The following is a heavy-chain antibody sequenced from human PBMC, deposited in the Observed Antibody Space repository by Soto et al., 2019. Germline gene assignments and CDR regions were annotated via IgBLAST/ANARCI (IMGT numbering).Heavy chain of an antibody. CDR1: GFTFTSWW. V-gene: IGHV3-7*01. Sequence: LRLSCAASGFTFTSWWMDWARQTPGKGLEWVANINQDGSEKNYVDSVKGRFTISRDNAKNSVYLQMTSLTAEDSALYYCSRSLNAWGQGTLVTVSS. CDR2: INQDGSEK. J-gene: IGHJ5*02. CDR3: SRSLNA.